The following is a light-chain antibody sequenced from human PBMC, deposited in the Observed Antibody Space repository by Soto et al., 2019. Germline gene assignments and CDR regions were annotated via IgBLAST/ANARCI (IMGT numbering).Light chain of an antibody. CDR1: QGISSA. V-gene: IGKV1-13*02. CDR3: QQFNSYPHELT. J-gene: IGKJ4*01. CDR2: DAS. Sequence: AIQLTQSPSSLSASVGDRVTITCRASQGISSALAWYQQKSGKAPKLLIYDASSLESGVPSRFSGSGSGTDFTLTISSLQPEDFATYYCQQFNSYPHELTFGGGTKVEIK.